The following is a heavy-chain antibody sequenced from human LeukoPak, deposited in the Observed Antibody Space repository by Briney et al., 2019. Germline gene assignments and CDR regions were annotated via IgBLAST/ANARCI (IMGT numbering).Heavy chain of an antibody. D-gene: IGHD5-24*01. V-gene: IGHV4-34*01. CDR1: GGSFSGYY. CDR3: ARHGYNPVGFDI. J-gene: IGHJ3*02. Sequence: SETLSLTCAVYGGSFSGYYWSWIRQPPGKGLEWIGEINHSGSTNYNPSLKSRVTISVDTSKNQFSLKLSSVTAADTAVYYCARHGYNPVGFDIWGQGTVVTVSS. CDR2: INHSGST.